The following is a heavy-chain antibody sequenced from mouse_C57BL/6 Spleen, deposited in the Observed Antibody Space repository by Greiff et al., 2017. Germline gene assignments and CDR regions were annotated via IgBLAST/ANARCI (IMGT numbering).Heavy chain of an antibody. D-gene: IGHD2-2*01. Sequence: VQLQQPGAELVKPGASVKMSCKASGYTFTSYRITWVKQRPGQGLEWIGDIYPGSGSTNYNEKFKSKATLTVDTSSSTAYMQLSSLTSEDSAVXYCARYGYDEGGYFDYWGQGTTLTVSS. CDR1: GYTFTSYR. CDR3: ARYGYDEGGYFDY. V-gene: IGHV1-55*01. J-gene: IGHJ2*01. CDR2: IYPGSGST.